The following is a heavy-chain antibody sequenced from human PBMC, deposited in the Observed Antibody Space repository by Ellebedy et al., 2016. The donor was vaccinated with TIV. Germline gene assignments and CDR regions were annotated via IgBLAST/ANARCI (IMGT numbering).Heavy chain of an antibody. J-gene: IGHJ4*02. D-gene: IGHD4-17*01. CDR1: GFTVSSNY. CDR3: ARVGDDYGDYYFDY. V-gene: IGHV3-53*01. Sequence: GGSLRLSXAASGFTVSSNYMSWVRQAPGKGLEWVSVIYSGGSTYYADSVKGRFTISGDNSKNTLYLQMNSLRAEDTAVYYCARVGDDYGDYYFDYWGQGTLVTVSS. CDR2: IYSGGST.